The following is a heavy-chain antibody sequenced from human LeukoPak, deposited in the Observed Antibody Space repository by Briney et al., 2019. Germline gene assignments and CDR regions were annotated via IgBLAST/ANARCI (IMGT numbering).Heavy chain of an antibody. D-gene: IGHD3-22*01. V-gene: IGHV4-59*08. CDR1: GGSISSYY. Sequence: PSETLSLTCTVSGGSISSYYWSWIRQPPGKGLEWIGYIYYSGSTNYNPSLKSRATISVDTSKNQFSLKLSSVTAADTAVYYCARRLYYYDSSGTLDYFDYWGQGTLVTVSS. CDR3: ARRLYYYDSSGTLDYFDY. CDR2: IYYSGST. J-gene: IGHJ4*02.